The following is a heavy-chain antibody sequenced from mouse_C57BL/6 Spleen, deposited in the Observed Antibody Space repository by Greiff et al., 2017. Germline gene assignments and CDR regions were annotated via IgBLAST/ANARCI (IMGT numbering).Heavy chain of an antibody. Sequence: EVMLMESGGGLVKPGGSLQLSCAASGFTFSDYGMHWVRQAPEKGLEWVAYISSGSSTIYYADTVKGRFTISRDNAKNTLFLQMTSLRSEDTAMYYCARPYYGSSSFAYWGQGTLDTVSA. CDR2: ISSGSSTI. V-gene: IGHV5-17*01. J-gene: IGHJ3*01. CDR1: GFTFSDYG. D-gene: IGHD1-1*01. CDR3: ARPYYGSSSFAY.